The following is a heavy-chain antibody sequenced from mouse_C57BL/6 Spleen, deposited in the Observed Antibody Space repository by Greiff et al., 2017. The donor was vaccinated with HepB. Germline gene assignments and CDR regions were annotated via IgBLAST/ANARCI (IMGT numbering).Heavy chain of an antibody. CDR1: GYSITSGYY. CDR2: ISYDGSN. Sequence: ESGPGLVKPSQSLSLTCSVTGYSITSGYYWNWIRQFPGNKLEWMGYISYDGSNNYNPSLKNRISITRDTSKNQFFLKLNSVTTEDTATYYCAREHYDYDGGYAMDYWGQGTSVTVSS. J-gene: IGHJ4*01. CDR3: AREHYDYDGGYAMDY. V-gene: IGHV3-6*01. D-gene: IGHD2-4*01.